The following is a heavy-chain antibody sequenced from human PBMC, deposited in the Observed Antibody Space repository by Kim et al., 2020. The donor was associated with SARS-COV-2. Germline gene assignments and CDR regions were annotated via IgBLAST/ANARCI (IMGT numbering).Heavy chain of an antibody. V-gene: IGHV3-43D*03. J-gene: IGHJ4*02. CDR1: GFTFDDYA. CDR2: ISWDGGST. D-gene: IGHD3-22*01. CDR3: AKPLTSQRWLFDY. Sequence: GGSLRLSCAASGFTFDDYAMHWVRQAPGKGLEWVSLISWDGGSTYYADSVKGRFAISRDNSKNSLYLQMNSLRAEDTALYYCAKPLTSQRWLFDYWGQGTLVTVSS.